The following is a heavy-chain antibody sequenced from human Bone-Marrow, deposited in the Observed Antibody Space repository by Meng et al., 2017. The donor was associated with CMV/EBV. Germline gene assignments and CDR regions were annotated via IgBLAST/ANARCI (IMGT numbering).Heavy chain of an antibody. CDR1: GYTFTGYY. J-gene: IGHJ5*02. CDR3: AREQQLDKNWFDP. CDR2: INPNSGGT. Sequence: ASVKVSCKASGYTFTGYYMHWVRQAPGQGLEWMGWINPNSGGTNYAQKFQGRVTMTRDTSISTAYMELSRLRSDDTAVHYCAREQQLDKNWFDPWGQGTLVTVSS. V-gene: IGHV1-2*02. D-gene: IGHD6-13*01.